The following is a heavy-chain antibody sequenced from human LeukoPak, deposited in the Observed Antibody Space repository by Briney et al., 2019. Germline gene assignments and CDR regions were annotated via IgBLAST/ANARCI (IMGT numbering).Heavy chain of an antibody. CDR3: AKDGGGWLLGMDV. V-gene: IGHV3-30*04. D-gene: IGHD6-19*01. Sequence: PGGSLRLSCAASGFTFSGSAMHWVRQAPGKGLEWVAVISYDGSNKYYADSVKGRFTISRDNSKNTLYLQMNSLRAEDTAVYYCAKDGGGWLLGMDVWGQGTTVTVSS. CDR1: GFTFSGSA. J-gene: IGHJ6*02. CDR2: ISYDGSNK.